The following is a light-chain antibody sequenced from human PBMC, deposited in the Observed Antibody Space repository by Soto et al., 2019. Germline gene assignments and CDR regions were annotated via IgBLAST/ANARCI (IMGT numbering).Light chain of an antibody. Sequence: QSVLTQPASVSGSPGQSITISCTGTSSDVGGYNYVSWYQQHPGKAPKLMIYDVSNRPSGVSNRFSGSKSGNTASLTISGLQAEDEADYYCAAWDDRLRGYVFATGTKVTVL. V-gene: IGLV2-14*01. CDR1: SSDVGGYNY. J-gene: IGLJ1*01. CDR2: DVS. CDR3: AAWDDRLRGYV.